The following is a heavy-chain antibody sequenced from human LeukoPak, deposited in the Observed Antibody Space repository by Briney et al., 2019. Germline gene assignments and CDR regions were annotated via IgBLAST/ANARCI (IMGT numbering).Heavy chain of an antibody. Sequence: ASVKVSCKASGGTFSSYAISWVRQAPGQGLEWMGGIIPIFGTANYAQKFQGRGTITAEESTSTAYMELSSLRSEDTAVYYCASTDAGYSSSWRLGWFDPWGQGTLVTVSS. D-gene: IGHD6-13*01. CDR3: ASTDAGYSSSWRLGWFDP. CDR2: IIPIFGTA. CDR1: GGTFSSYA. V-gene: IGHV1-69*13. J-gene: IGHJ5*02.